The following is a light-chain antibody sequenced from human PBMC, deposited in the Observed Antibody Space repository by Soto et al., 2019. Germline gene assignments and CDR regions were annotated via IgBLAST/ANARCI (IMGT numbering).Light chain of an antibody. CDR3: QQFSSTPSWT. Sequence: EIVMTQSPAPLSVSPGERATLSCRASQSVTINLAWYQQKPGQAPRLLIYGASSRATGIPDRFSGSGSGTDFTLTISRMEPEDFAVYYCQQFSSTPSWTFGQGTKVDI. J-gene: IGKJ1*01. CDR1: QSVTIN. V-gene: IGKV3-20*01. CDR2: GAS.